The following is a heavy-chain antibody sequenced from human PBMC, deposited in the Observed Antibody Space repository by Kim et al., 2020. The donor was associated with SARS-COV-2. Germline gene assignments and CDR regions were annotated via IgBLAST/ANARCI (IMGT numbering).Heavy chain of an antibody. J-gene: IGHJ4*02. D-gene: IGHD2-2*01. Sequence: SLKSRVTISVDTSKNQFSLKLSSVTAADTAVYYCARGLGYCSSTSSPCDYWGQGTLVTVSS. V-gene: IGHV4-59*09. CDR3: ARGLGYCSSTSSPCDY.